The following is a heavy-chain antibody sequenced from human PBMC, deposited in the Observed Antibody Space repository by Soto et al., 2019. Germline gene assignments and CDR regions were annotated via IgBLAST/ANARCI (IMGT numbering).Heavy chain of an antibody. CDR3: AKGGRQWLVTSDFNY. V-gene: IGHV3-30*18. J-gene: IGHJ4*02. Sequence: VQLVESGGGVVQPGRSLRLSCAASGFTFSDYAMHWVRQAPGKGLEWVAVVSHDGRNTHYADSVKGRFTISRDSSKNKVSMEMNSLRAEDTAVYYCAKGGRQWLVTSDFNYLRQGALVTVSS. CDR2: VSHDGRNT. D-gene: IGHD6-19*01. CDR1: GFTFSDYA.